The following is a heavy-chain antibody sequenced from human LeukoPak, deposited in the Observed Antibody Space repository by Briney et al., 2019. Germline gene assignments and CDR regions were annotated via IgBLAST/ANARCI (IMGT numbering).Heavy chain of an antibody. CDR3: AKVLSRLSYYYYYMDV. V-gene: IGHV3-48*01. Sequence: GGSLRLSCAASGFTFSSYSMNWVRQAPGKGLEWVSYISSSGSAMYYADSVKSRFTISRDNSKNTLYLQMNSLRAEDTAVYYCAKVLSRLSYYYYYMDVWGKGTTVTVSS. CDR1: GFTFSSYS. D-gene: IGHD2/OR15-2a*01. CDR2: ISSSGSAM. J-gene: IGHJ6*03.